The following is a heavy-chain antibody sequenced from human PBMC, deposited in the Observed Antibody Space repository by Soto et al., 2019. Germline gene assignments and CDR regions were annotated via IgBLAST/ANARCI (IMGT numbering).Heavy chain of an antibody. Sequence: GGSLRLSCAASGFTFSSYAMSWVRQAPGKGLEWVSAISGSGGSTYYADSVKGRFTISRDNSKNTLYLQMNSLRAEDTAVYYCARPPIAAAGTPWFDPWGQGTLVTVSS. V-gene: IGHV3-23*01. CDR1: GFTFSSYA. D-gene: IGHD6-13*01. CDR2: ISGSGGST. CDR3: ARPPIAAAGTPWFDP. J-gene: IGHJ5*02.